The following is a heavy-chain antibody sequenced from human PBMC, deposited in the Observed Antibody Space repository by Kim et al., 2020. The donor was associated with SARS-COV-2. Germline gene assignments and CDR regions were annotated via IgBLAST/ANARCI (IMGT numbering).Heavy chain of an antibody. CDR3: ARDLRSAAGTKVIWYFDL. CDR2: IYYSGST. Sequence: SETLSLTCTVSGGSISSGGYYWSWIRQHPGKGLEWIGYIYYSGSTYYNPSLKSRVTISVDTSKNQFSLKLSSVTAADTAVYYCARDLRSAAGTKVIWYFDLWGRGTLVTVSS. J-gene: IGHJ2*01. D-gene: IGHD6-13*01. V-gene: IGHV4-31*03. CDR1: GGSISSGGYY.